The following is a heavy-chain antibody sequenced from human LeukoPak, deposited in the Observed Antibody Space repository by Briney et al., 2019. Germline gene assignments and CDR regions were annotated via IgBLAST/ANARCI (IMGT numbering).Heavy chain of an antibody. CDR2: ISYSGNT. J-gene: IGHJ4*02. Sequence: SETLSLTCTVSGGSISGYYWSWIRQPPGKGLEWIDYISYSGNTNYNPSLKSRVTISVDTSKNQFSLRLSSVTAADTAVYYCARETPRGYFDYWGQGTLVTVSS. V-gene: IGHV4-59*01. CDR1: GGSISGYY. D-gene: IGHD5-12*01. CDR3: ARETPRGYFDY.